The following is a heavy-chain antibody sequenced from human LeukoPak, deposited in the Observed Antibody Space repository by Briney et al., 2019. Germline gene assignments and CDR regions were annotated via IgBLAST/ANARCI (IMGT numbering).Heavy chain of an antibody. CDR2: ISGSGYSI. Sequence: HPGGSLRLSCAASGFSFSSYALNWVRQAPGKGREWVSGISGSGYSIYYVDSVKGRFTISRDNSKKTVYLQMNSLRAEDTAVYYCAKSVTGYSTFDYWGQGTLVTVSS. V-gene: IGHV3-23*01. D-gene: IGHD3-9*01. CDR3: AKSVTGYSTFDY. CDR1: GFSFSSYA. J-gene: IGHJ4*02.